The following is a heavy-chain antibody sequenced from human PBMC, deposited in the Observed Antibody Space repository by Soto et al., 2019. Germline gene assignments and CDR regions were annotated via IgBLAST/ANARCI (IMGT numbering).Heavy chain of an antibody. CDR3: ARVPGYSIGDL. J-gene: IGHJ2*01. CDR2: INAGNGNT. Sequence: ASVKVSCKASGYTFTSYAMHWVRQAPGQRLEWMGWINAGNGNTKYSQKFQGRVTITRDTSASTAYMELSSLSFEDTAVYYCARVPGYSIGDLWGRGTLVTVSS. D-gene: IGHD2-21*01. V-gene: IGHV1-3*01. CDR1: GYTFTSYA.